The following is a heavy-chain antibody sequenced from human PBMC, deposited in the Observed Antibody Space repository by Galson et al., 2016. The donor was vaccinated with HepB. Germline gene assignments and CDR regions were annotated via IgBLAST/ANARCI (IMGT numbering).Heavy chain of an antibody. CDR2: ISMSGGSR. J-gene: IGHJ6*04. V-gene: IGHV3-23*01. CDR3: VRGSTAPDV. D-gene: IGHD3-16*01. Sequence: SLRLSCAGSGFTFSSYGMTWVRQAPGKGLEDVSSISMSGGSRDYAESVKGRVTISRDNSRSTLFLQMNSLSVEDTGVYYCVRGSTAPDVWGKGTTVTVSS. CDR1: GFTFSSYG.